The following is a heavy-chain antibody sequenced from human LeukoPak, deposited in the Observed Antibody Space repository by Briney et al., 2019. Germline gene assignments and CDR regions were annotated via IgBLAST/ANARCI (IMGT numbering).Heavy chain of an antibody. Sequence: SETLSLTCSVYGGSFSGYYWSWIRQPPGKGLEWIGEINHSGSTNYNPSLRSRVTISVDTSKNQFSLKLSSVTAADTAVYYCARGHGSYDYVWGSYRYDGSPPYYFDYWGQGTLVTVSS. CDR3: ARGHGSYDYVWGSYRYDGSPPYYFDY. J-gene: IGHJ4*02. V-gene: IGHV4-34*01. CDR1: GGSFSGYY. CDR2: INHSGST. D-gene: IGHD3-16*02.